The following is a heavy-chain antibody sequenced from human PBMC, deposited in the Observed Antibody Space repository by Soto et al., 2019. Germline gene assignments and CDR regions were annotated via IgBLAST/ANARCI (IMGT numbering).Heavy chain of an antibody. V-gene: IGHV3-30-3*01. J-gene: IGHJ6*02. Sequence: GGSLRLSCAASGFTFSSYAMHCVRQAPGKGLEWVAVISYDGSNKYYADSVKGRFTISRDNSKNTLYLQMNSLRAEDTAVYYCARDSRRILTGTLPHCYYYYGMDVWGQGTTVTVSS. D-gene: IGHD3-9*01. CDR1: GFTFSSYA. CDR2: ISYDGSNK. CDR3: ARDSRRILTGTLPHCYYYYGMDV.